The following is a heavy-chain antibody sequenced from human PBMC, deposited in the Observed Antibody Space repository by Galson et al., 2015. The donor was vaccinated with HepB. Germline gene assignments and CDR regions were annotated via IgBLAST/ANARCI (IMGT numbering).Heavy chain of an antibody. D-gene: IGHD3-10*01. Sequence: SLRLSCAASGFTFSSYAMHWVRQAPGKGLEWVAVISYDGSNKYYADSVKGRFTISRDNSKNTLYLQMNSLRAEDTAVYYCAREVEPYGSGSYYSWFDPWGQGTLVTVSS. V-gene: IGHV3-30*04. CDR1: GFTFSSYA. J-gene: IGHJ5*02. CDR3: AREVEPYGSGSYYSWFDP. CDR2: ISYDGSNK.